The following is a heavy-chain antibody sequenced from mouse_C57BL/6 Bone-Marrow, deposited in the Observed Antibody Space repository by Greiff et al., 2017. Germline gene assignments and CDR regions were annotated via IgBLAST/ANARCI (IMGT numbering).Heavy chain of an antibody. V-gene: IGHV1-69*01. Sequence: QVQLQQPGAELVMPGASVKLSCKASGYTFTSYWVHWVKQRPGQGLEWIGEIDPSDSYTNYNQKFKGKSTLTVDKSSSTAYMQLSSLTSEDSAVYYCAREGSSPWFAYWGQGTLVTVSA. D-gene: IGHD1-1*01. J-gene: IGHJ3*01. CDR1: GYTFTSYW. CDR2: IDPSDSYT. CDR3: AREGSSPWFAY.